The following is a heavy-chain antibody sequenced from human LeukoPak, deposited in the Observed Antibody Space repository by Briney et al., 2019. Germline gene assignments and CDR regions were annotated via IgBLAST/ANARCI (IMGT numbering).Heavy chain of an antibody. CDR1: GGSISSYY. J-gene: IGHJ4*02. V-gene: IGHV4-59*01. D-gene: IGHD3-10*01. CDR3: ARSSGSYRTPVH. Sequence: SETLSLTCTVSGGSISSYYWSWIRQPPGKGLEWIGYIYYSGSTNYTPSLKSRVTISVDTYKNQFALKLSSVTAADTAVYYCARSSGSYRTPVHWGQGTLVTVSS. CDR2: IYYSGST.